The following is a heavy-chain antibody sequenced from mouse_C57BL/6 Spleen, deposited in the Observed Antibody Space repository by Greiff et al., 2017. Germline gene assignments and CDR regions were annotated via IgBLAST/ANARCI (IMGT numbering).Heavy chain of an antibody. CDR2: IDPETGGT. J-gene: IGHJ2*01. V-gene: IGHV1-15*01. CDR1: GYTFTDYE. Sequence: QVHVKQSGAELVRPGASVTLSCKASGYTFTDYEMHWVKQTPVHGLEWIGAIDPETGGTAYNQTFKGKGILTADKSSSTAYMELRSLTSGDSAFYYCTRSHYDYGYYFDYWGQGTTLTVSS. CDR3: TRSHYDYGYYFDY. D-gene: IGHD2-4*01.